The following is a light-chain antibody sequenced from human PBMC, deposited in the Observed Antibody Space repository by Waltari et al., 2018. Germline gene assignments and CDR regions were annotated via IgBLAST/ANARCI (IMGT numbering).Light chain of an antibody. V-gene: IGKV3-11*01. CDR2: EAS. CDR1: QSFSIY. Sequence: IVLTQSPATLSLSPGERATLSCRASQSFSIYLAWYQQKPGQAPRLLIYEASNRATGIPARFSGSGSGTDFTLTISSLEPEDFATYYCQQRYAWPPLSFGGGTKVEIK. CDR3: QQRYAWPPLS. J-gene: IGKJ4*01.